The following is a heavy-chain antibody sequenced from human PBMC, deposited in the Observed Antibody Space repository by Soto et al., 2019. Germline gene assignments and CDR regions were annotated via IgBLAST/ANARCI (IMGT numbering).Heavy chain of an antibody. D-gene: IGHD1-26*01. Sequence: GGSLRLSCAASGFTLSDHYMDWVRQAPGKGPEWVGRTRDKARSHSTEYAASVKGRFTISRDDSKNSLYLQMNSLETEDTAVYYCARYLMGATQARAYDVWGQGTMVTVSS. V-gene: IGHV3-72*01. CDR3: ARYLMGATQARAYDV. J-gene: IGHJ3*01. CDR1: GFTLSDHY. CDR2: TRDKARSHST.